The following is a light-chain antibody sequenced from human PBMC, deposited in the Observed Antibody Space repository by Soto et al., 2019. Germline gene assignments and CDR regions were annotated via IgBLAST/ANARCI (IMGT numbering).Light chain of an antibody. CDR2: DAS. J-gene: IGKJ1*01. Sequence: DIQMTQAPSTLSASVGDRVTITCRASQDVKVWLAWYQQKPGKAPKLLIHDASRLESGVPSRFSGSGSGTEFTLTISSLQPDDFATYYCQQYNSHSGTFGQGTEVDIK. CDR1: QDVKVW. CDR3: QQYNSHSGT. V-gene: IGKV1-5*01.